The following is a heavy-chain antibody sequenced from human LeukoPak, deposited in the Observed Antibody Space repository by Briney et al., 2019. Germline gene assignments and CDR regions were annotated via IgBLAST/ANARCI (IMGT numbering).Heavy chain of an antibody. Sequence: GGPLRLSCAASGFTFSSYSMNWVRQAPGKGLEWVSSISSSSSYIYYADSVKGRFTISRDNAKNSLYLQMNSLRAEDTAVYYCARSREGATFAFDIWGQGTMVTVSS. V-gene: IGHV3-21*01. CDR3: ARSREGATFAFDI. J-gene: IGHJ3*02. CDR1: GFTFSSYS. D-gene: IGHD1-26*01. CDR2: ISSSSSYI.